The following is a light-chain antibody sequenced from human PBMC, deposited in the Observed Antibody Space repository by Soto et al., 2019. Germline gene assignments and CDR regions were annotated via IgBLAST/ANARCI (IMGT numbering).Light chain of an antibody. CDR2: GAS. V-gene: IGKV3-15*01. CDR1: QRVSSN. J-gene: IGKJ2*01. Sequence: EIVMTQSPVTLSVSPGERATLSCRASQRVSSNAAWYQQKPGQAPRLLIYGASTRATGIPARFSGSGSETEFTLTISSLQSEDFAVYYCQQYNNWPPYTFGQGTKVDIK. CDR3: QQYNNWPPYT.